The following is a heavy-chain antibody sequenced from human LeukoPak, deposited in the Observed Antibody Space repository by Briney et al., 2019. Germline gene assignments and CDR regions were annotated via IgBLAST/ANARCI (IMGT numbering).Heavy chain of an antibody. CDR2: IYYSGST. V-gene: IGHV4-38-2*02. CDR1: GYSISSGYY. CDR3: AGNYYGSGSYYSEDRY. D-gene: IGHD3-10*01. Sequence: ETLSLTCTVSGYSISSGYYWGWIRQPPGKGLEWIGSIYYSGSTYYNPSLKSRVTISVDTSKNQFSLKLSSVTAADTAVYYCAGNYYGSGSYYSEDRYWGQGTLVTVSS. J-gene: IGHJ4*02.